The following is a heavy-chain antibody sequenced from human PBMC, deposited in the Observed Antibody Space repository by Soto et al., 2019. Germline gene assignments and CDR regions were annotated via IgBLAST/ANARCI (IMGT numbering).Heavy chain of an antibody. J-gene: IGHJ6*02. CDR1: GGSITNYY. V-gene: IGHV4-59*08. CDR3: ARHGFGSLHGLVDV. Sequence: QVQLQESGPGLVKPSETLSLTCTVSGGSITNYYCSWFRQPPGKGLEWIGYIKYNGDSAYNLSLMRRVTMSMATSKTQFSLMLESVTATDTAVYYCARHGFGSLHGLVDVWGQGTTVIVSS. CDR2: IKYNGDS. D-gene: IGHD3-10*01.